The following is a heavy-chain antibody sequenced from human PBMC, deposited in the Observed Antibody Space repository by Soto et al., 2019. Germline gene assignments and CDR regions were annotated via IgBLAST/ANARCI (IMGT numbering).Heavy chain of an antibody. CDR3: AKGLYSSSWYFDY. J-gene: IGHJ4*02. CDR2: ISYDGSNK. Sequence: QVQLVESGGGVVQPGRSLRLSCAASGFTFSSYGMHWVRQAPGKGLEWVAVISYDGSNKYYADSVKGRFTISRDNSKKPVYLKMNCLRAEDTAVYYCAKGLYSSSWYFDYWGQGTLVTVSS. D-gene: IGHD6-13*01. V-gene: IGHV3-30*18. CDR1: GFTFSSYG.